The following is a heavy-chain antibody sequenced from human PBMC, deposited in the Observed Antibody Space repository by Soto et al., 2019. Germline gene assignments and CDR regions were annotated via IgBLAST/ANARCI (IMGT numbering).Heavy chain of an antibody. CDR3: ARYGHYYGMDV. J-gene: IGHJ6*02. CDR1: GYTFTSYG. V-gene: IGHV1-18*01. Sequence: GSVRVSCKASGYTFTSYGISWVRQAPGQGLEWMGWISAYNGNTNYAQKVQGRVIMTTNTSTNTAYMELRSLRSDDTAVYYCARYGHYYGMDVWGQGTTVTVSS. CDR2: ISAYNGNT. D-gene: IGHD3-10*01.